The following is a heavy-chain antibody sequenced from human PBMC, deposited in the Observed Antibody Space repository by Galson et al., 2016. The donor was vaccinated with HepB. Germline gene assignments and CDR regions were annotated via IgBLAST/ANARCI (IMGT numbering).Heavy chain of an antibody. CDR1: GFTFSTYS. V-gene: IGHV3-21*04. CDR3: ARDFRDGYARCLDT. CDR2: ISSSGIYI. Sequence: SLRLSCAASGFTFSTYSMNWVRQAPGKGLEWVSSISSSGIYIYYADSVKGRFTISRDNAKNSLYLQMNSLRDDDTAIYYCARDFRDGYARCLDTWGQGTLVSVSA. J-gene: IGHJ5*02. D-gene: IGHD5-24*01.